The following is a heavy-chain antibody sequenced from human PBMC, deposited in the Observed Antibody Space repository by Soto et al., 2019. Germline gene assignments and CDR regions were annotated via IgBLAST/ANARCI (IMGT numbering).Heavy chain of an antibody. CDR3: ARIMGHEYGGKQPYYGMDV. CDR1: GGTFSSYA. Sequence: SVKVSCKASGGTFSSYAISWVRQAPGQGLEWMGGIIPIFGTANYAQKFQGRVTITADESTSTAYVELSSLRSEDTAVYYCARIMGHEYGGKQPYYGMDVWGQGTTVTVSS. V-gene: IGHV1-69*13. D-gene: IGHD4-17*01. CDR2: IIPIFGTA. J-gene: IGHJ6*02.